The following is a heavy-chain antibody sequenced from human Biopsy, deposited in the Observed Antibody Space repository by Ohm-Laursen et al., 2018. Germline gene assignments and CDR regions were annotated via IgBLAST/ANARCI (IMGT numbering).Heavy chain of an antibody. D-gene: IGHD6-6*01. V-gene: IGHV1-8*01. Sequence: ASVKASCKASGYSFSTYDVNWVRQARGQGLEWMGWMIPSSGKTGYAQRFQGRVTLTMNTSISTAYMELSGLRSEDTAVYFCARGYSRRVSIFEASIYWFDTWGQGTLVSVSS. CDR3: ARGYSRRVSIFEASIYWFDT. CDR1: GYSFSTYD. CDR2: MIPSSGKT. J-gene: IGHJ5*02.